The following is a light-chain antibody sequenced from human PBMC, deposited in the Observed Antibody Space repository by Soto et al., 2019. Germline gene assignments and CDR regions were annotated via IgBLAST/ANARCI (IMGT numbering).Light chain of an antibody. J-gene: IGLJ1*01. Sequence: QPVLTQSPSASASLGASDKLTCTLSSGHSSYAIAWHQQQPEKGPRYLMKLNSDGSHSKGDGIPDRFSGSSSGAERYLTISSLQSEDEADYYCQTWGTGIQVFGTGTKVTVL. CDR1: SGHSSYA. CDR2: LNSDGSH. V-gene: IGLV4-69*01. CDR3: QTWGTGIQV.